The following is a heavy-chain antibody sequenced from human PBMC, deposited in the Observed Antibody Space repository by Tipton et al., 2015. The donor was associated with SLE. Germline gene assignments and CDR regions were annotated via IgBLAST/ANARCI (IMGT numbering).Heavy chain of an antibody. Sequence: TLSLTCTVSGGSISSSSYYWGWIRQPPGKGLEWIGSIYYSGSTYYNPSLKSRVTISVGTSKNQFSLKLSSVTAADTAVYYCAGWLQTYFDLWGRGTLVTVSS. CDR2: IYYSGST. V-gene: IGHV4-39*01. D-gene: IGHD6-19*01. J-gene: IGHJ2*01. CDR1: GGSISSSSYY. CDR3: AGWLQTYFDL.